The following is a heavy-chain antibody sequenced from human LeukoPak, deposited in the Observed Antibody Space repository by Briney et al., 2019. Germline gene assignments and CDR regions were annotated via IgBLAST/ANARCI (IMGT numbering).Heavy chain of an antibody. CDR3: ARQTGSGLFILP. D-gene: IGHD3/OR15-3a*01. CDR2: IYYSGST. J-gene: IGHJ4*02. Sequence: SETLSLTCTVSAGSISSSSYSWGWIRQPPGKGLEWIGSIYYSGSTYYNPSLKSRVTISVDTSKNQFSLRLTSVTAADTAVYYCARQTGSGLFILPGGQGTLVTVSS. CDR1: AGSISSSSYS. V-gene: IGHV4-39*01.